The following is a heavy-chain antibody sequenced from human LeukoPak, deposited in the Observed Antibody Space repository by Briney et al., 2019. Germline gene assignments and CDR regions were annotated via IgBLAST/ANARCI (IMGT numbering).Heavy chain of an antibody. Sequence: PSETLSLTCTVSGYSISSGYYWGWIRQPPGKGLEWIGSIYHSGSTYYNPSLKSRVTISVETSKNQFSLKLSSVTAADTAVYYCARGGGATVMHAVYYYYYMDVWGKGTTVTVSS. CDR3: ARGGGATVMHAVYYYYYMDV. V-gene: IGHV4-38-2*02. CDR1: GYSISSGYY. CDR2: IYHSGST. J-gene: IGHJ6*03. D-gene: IGHD4-11*01.